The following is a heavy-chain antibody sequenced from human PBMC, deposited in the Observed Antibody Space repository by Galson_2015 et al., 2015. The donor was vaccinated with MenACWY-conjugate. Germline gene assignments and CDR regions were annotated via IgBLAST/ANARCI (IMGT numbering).Heavy chain of an antibody. J-gene: IGHJ4*02. Sequence: SLSLSCAASGFIFSSYSMNWVRQAPGKGLEWVSSIDSSGSDIYYGDSVKGRFTISRDNAKNSVFLQMNSLRAEDTAVYYCARGIGDYVDGSGDCWGQGTLLTVSS. CDR1: GFIFSSYS. D-gene: IGHD4-17*01. V-gene: IGHV3-21*01. CDR2: IDSSGSDI. CDR3: ARGIGDYVDGSGDC.